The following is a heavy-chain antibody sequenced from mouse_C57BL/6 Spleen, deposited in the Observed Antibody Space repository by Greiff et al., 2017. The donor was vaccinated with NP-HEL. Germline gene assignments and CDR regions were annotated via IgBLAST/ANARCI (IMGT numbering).Heavy chain of an antibody. V-gene: IGHV1-59*01. CDR2: IDPSDSYT. CDR1: GYTFTSYW. D-gene: IGHD1-1*01. J-gene: IGHJ2*01. CDR3: ARGNYGSSYDFDY. Sequence: VQLQQPGAELVRPGPSVKLSCKASGYTFTSYWMHWVKQRPGQGLEWIGVIDPSDSYTNYNQKFKGKATLTVDTSSSTAYMQLSSLTSEDSAVYYCARGNYGSSYDFDYWGQGTTLTVSS.